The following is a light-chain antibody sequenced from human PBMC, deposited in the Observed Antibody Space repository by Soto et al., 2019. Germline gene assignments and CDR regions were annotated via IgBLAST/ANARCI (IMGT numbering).Light chain of an antibody. J-gene: IGKJ3*01. V-gene: IGKV1-12*02. CDR3: QQANSFPFT. Sequence: DIQLTQPRSSVSASVGDRVTISCRASQGISSWLAWYQKNPGKAPKHLIYAASSLQSGGPSRFSGSGSGTEFTRSISNLQPTDFATYYCQQANSFPFTFGPGTKVYSK. CDR2: AAS. CDR1: QGISSW.